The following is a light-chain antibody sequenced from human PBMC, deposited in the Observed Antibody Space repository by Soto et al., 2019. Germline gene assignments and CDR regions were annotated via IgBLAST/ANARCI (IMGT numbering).Light chain of an antibody. J-gene: IGLJ1*01. Sequence: QSVLTQPPSVSGAPGQRVSISCTGSSTNIGAGYGVHWYQQRPGTAPKLLIYDNNKRPSGIPDRFSDSKSGTSATLGITGLQTGDEADYYCGTWDSSLSADVFGTGTKVTVL. CDR2: DNN. CDR1: STNIGAGY. V-gene: IGLV1-51*01. CDR3: GTWDSSLSADV.